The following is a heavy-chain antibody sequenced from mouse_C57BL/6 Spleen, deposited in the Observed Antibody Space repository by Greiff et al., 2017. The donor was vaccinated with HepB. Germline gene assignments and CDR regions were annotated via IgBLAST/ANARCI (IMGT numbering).Heavy chain of an antibody. CDR1: GYTFTSYW. D-gene: IGHD2-12*01. V-gene: IGHV1-64*01. CDR3: AKSNYRGGFAY. Sequence: QVQLKQPGAELVKPGASVKLSCKASGYTFTSYWMHWVKQRPGQGLEWIGMIHPNSGSTNYNEKFKSKATLTVDKSSSTAYMQLSSLPSEDSAVYYCAKSNYRGGFAYWGQGTLVTVSA. J-gene: IGHJ3*01. CDR2: IHPNSGST.